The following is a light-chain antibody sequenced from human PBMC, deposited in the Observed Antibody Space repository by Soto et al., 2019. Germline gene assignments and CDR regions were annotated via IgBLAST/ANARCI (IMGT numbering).Light chain of an antibody. Sequence: DIQMTPSPSTLSASVGDRVTITCRASQSLNNWLAWYQQKPGNAPKLLIYKASSLESGVPSRFSGSGSGTEFTLTISSLQPDDCATYYCQQYKSPSWTFGQGTKVEIK. V-gene: IGKV1-5*03. CDR3: QQYKSPSWT. CDR1: QSLNNW. J-gene: IGKJ1*01. CDR2: KAS.